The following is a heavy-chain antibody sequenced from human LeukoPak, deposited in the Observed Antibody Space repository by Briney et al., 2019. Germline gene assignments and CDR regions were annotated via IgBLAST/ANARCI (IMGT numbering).Heavy chain of an antibody. Sequence: GGSLRLSCAASGFTFSSYGMHWVRQAPGKGLEWVAVIWYDGSNKYYADSVKGRFTISRDNSKNTLYLQMNSLRAEDTAVYYCARVDSSGWYLDYYGMDVWGQGTTVTVSS. CDR1: GFTFSSYG. D-gene: IGHD6-19*01. V-gene: IGHV3-33*01. J-gene: IGHJ6*02. CDR3: ARVDSSGWYLDYYGMDV. CDR2: IWYDGSNK.